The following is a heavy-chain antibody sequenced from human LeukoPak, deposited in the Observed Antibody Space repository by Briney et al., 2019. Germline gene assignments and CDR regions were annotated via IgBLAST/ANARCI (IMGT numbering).Heavy chain of an antibody. CDR2: IYYSGST. CDR1: GGSISSDY. Sequence: SETLSLTCTVSGGSISSDYWSWIRQPPGKGLEWIGYIYYSGSTNYNPSLKSRVTISVDTSKNQFSLKLSSVTAADTAVYYCARGGSGIWGQGTMVTVSS. V-gene: IGHV4-59*01. CDR3: ARGGSGI. D-gene: IGHD3-16*01. J-gene: IGHJ3*02.